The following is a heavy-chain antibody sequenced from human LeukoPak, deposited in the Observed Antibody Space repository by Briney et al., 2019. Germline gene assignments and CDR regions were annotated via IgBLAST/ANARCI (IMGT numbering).Heavy chain of an antibody. CDR3: ATSALHYYDSSGYYPFDY. J-gene: IGHJ4*02. Sequence: GGSLRLSCSASGFTFNRFYLHWVRQAPGKGLEFVSHISSNGATIYYADSVKGRFTISRDNAKNSLYLQMNSLRAEDTAVYYCATSALHYYDSSGYYPFDYWGQGTLVTVSS. CDR2: ISSNGATI. D-gene: IGHD3-22*01. V-gene: IGHV3-64*04. CDR1: GFTFNRFY.